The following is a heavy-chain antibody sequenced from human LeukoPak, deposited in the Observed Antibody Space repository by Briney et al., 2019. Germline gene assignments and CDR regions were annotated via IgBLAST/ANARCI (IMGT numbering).Heavy chain of an antibody. V-gene: IGHV4-4*07. J-gene: IGHJ4*02. CDR2: IYSSGST. CDR1: GGTISSYY. D-gene: IGHD1-7*01. Sequence: MTSETLSLTCTVSGGTISSYYWSWIRKPAGKGLEWIGRIYSSGSTNYNPSLKSRVTMSVDTSKNQFSLIVISVTAAATAVYYCARDLDWNYADYWGQGTLVTVSS. CDR3: ARDLDWNYADY.